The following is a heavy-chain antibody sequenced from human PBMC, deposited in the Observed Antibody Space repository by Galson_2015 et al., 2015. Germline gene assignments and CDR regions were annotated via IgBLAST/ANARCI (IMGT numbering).Heavy chain of an antibody. D-gene: IGHD3-22*01. Sequence: SLRLSCAASGFTFDDIAMHWVRQAPGKGLEWVSGIRWDSGSIGYADSVKGRFTISRDNAKDSLYLQMNSLRAEDTAFYYCAKAFDTSAYYYYDNWGQGTLVTVSS. CDR2: IRWDSGSI. CDR3: AKAFDTSAYYYYDN. V-gene: IGHV3-9*01. J-gene: IGHJ4*02. CDR1: GFTFDDIA.